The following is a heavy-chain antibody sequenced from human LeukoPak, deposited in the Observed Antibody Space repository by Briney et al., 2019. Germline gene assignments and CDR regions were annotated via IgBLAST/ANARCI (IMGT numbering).Heavy chain of an antibody. CDR1: GFTFSNVW. J-gene: IGHJ4*02. V-gene: IGHV3-15*01. Sequence: GGSLRLSCAASGFTFSNVWMSWVRQVPGKGLEWVGRIRRKTDGETTDHAAPAKGRFTISRDDSKNTLYLQMNSLKTEDTAVYYCVTDLVIKGYFDYWGQGALVTVSS. D-gene: IGHD2-21*01. CDR3: VTDLVIKGYFDY. CDR2: IRRKTDGETT.